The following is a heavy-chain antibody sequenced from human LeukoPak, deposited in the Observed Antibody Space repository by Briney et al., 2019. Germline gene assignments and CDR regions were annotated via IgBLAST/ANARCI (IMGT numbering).Heavy chain of an antibody. D-gene: IGHD2-2*01. J-gene: IGHJ6*03. CDR3: ARGKDIVVVPAATGPYYYYYMDV. CDR2: IRYDGSNK. Sequence: PGGSLRLSCAASGFTFSSYGMHWVRQAPGKGLEWVAFIRYDGSNKYYADSVKGRFTISRDNSKNTLYLQMNSLRAEDTAVYYCARGKDIVVVPAATGPYYYYYMDVWGKGTTVTVSS. CDR1: GFTFSSYG. V-gene: IGHV3-30*02.